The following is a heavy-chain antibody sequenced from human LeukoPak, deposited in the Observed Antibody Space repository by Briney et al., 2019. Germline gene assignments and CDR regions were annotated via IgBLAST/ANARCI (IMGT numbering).Heavy chain of an antibody. CDR3: ARHNKWGKRFDP. J-gene: IGHJ5*02. V-gene: IGHV4-4*02. CDR1: GGSISSSNW. Sequence: SETLSLTCAVSGGSISSSNWWSWIRPPPGKGLEWIGEINHSGSTNYNPSLKSRVTISVDTSKNQFSLKLSSVTAADTAVYYCARHNKWGKRFDPWGQGTLVTVSS. CDR2: INHSGST. D-gene: IGHD3-16*01.